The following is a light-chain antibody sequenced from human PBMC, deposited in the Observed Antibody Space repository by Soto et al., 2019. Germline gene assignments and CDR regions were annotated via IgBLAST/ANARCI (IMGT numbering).Light chain of an antibody. CDR1: LSVTNY. V-gene: IGKV3-11*01. CDR3: QIRSNWGRT. J-gene: IGKJ1*01. Sequence: EIVLTQSPATLSLSPGERATLSCRASLSVTNYLAWYQQKPGQAPSLLIYDASNSATGVPPRFSGSGSRKDLTLTIGSLEPEDAAVYYWQIRSNWGRTGGQGTKVDIK. CDR2: DAS.